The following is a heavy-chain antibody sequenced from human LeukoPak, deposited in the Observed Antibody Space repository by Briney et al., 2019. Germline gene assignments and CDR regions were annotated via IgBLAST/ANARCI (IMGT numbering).Heavy chain of an antibody. J-gene: IGHJ3*02. CDR2: ISSSSSYI. CDR1: GFTFSSYS. V-gene: IGHV3-21*01. D-gene: IGHD2-15*01. CDR3: ARDQGYCSGGSCYDAFDI. Sequence: KPGGSLRLSCAASGFTFSSYSMNWVRQAPGKGLEWVSSISSSSSYIYYADSVKGRFTISRDNAKNSLYLQMNSLRAEDTAVYYCARDQGYCSGGSCYDAFDIWGQGTMVTVSS.